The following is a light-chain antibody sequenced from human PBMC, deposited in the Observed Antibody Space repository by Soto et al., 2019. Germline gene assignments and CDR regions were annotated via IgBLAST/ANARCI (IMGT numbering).Light chain of an antibody. CDR2: DAS. V-gene: IGKV1-5*01. CDR1: ESIGTW. CDR3: QQFQSLSRT. J-gene: IGKJ1*01. Sequence: GDRVTITCRASESIGTWLAWYQQKPGKAPNLLIYDASSLQSGVPSRFSGRGSGTEFTLTISSLQPDDFATYYCQQFQSLSRTFGQGTKVDIK.